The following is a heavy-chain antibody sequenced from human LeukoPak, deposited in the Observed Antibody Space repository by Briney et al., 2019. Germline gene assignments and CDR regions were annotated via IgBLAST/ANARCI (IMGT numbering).Heavy chain of an antibody. CDR3: AKGERGLLWFGELFYYFDH. CDR1: GFTFRSYG. CDR2: ISGSGGST. V-gene: IGHV3-23*01. Sequence: PGGSLRLSCAASGFTFRSYGMSWVRQAPGKGLEWVSGISGSGGSTYYADSVKGRFTISRDNSKNTLYLQMNSLRAEDTAVYYCAKGERGLLWFGELFYYFDHWGQGTLVTVSS. J-gene: IGHJ4*02. D-gene: IGHD3-10*01.